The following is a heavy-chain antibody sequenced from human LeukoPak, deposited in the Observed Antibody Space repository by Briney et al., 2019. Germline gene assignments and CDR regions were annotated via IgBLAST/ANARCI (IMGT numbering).Heavy chain of an antibody. CDR1: GFTFGNSA. Sequence: PRGCLRLSCAPSGFTFGNSAMSRVLHAPGEGPEWVSTFGRSGSDTYYSDSVKGRFTIFRDNSNNTLYLQMNSLRDEDTAVYYCAKGSLASWYYFDYWGQGTLVTVSS. V-gene: IGHV3-23*01. CDR3: AKGSLASWYYFDY. J-gene: IGHJ4*02. CDR2: FGRSGSDT. D-gene: IGHD6-13*01.